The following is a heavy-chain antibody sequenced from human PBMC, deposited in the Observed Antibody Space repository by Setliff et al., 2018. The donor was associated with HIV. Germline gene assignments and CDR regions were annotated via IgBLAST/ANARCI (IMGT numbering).Heavy chain of an antibody. D-gene: IGHD1-26*01. CDR2: MNAASGKT. V-gene: IGHV1-3*03. Sequence: ASVKVSCKASGYNFSSYALHWVRQAPGQRLEWLGWMNAASGKTKYSEEFKSRISFTRDTSANIGYLEVAKLRSEDMAIYYCVRGRVGGSLYFDFWGQGTPVTVSS. J-gene: IGHJ4*02. CDR1: GYNFSSYA. CDR3: VRGRVGGSLYFDF.